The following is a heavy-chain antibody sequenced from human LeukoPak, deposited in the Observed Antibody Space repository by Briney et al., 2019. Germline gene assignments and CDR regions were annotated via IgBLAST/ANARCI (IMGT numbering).Heavy chain of an antibody. D-gene: IGHD6-19*01. V-gene: IGHV1-2*06. CDR1: RYTFTGYF. J-gene: IGHJ4*02. CDR2: INPDGGGT. Sequence: ASVKVSCKASRYTFTGYFMHWVRQAPGQGLELMGRINPDGGGTNYAQKFQGRVTMTRDTSISTAYMELSRLRSDGTAVYYCARDTSGWHQFDYWGQGTLVTVSS. CDR3: ARDTSGWHQFDY.